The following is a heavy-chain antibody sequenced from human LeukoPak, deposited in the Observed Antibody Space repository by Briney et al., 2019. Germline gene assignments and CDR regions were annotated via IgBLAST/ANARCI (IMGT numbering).Heavy chain of an antibody. V-gene: IGHV4-34*01. Sequence: SETLSLNCAVYGGSFSGYYWSWIRQPPGKGLEWIGEINHSGSTNYNPSLKSRVTISVDTSKNQFSLKLSSVTAADTAVYYCARARYSSGWYFSDYYYYGMDVWGQGTTVTVSS. CDR1: GGSFSGYY. D-gene: IGHD6-19*01. CDR2: INHSGST. CDR3: ARARYSSGWYFSDYYYYGMDV. J-gene: IGHJ6*02.